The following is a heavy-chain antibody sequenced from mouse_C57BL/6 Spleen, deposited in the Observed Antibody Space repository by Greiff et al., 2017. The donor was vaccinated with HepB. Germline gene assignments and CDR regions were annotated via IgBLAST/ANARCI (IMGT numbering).Heavy chain of an antibody. D-gene: IGHD2-4*01. CDR2: IYPGDGDT. J-gene: IGHJ4*01. CDR3: ARYYDYDNAMDY. Sequence: VQLQQSGPELVKPGASVKISCKASGYAFSSSWMNWVKQRPGKGLEWIGRIYPGDGDTNYNGKFKGKATLTADKSSSPSYMQLSSLTSEDSAVYFCARYYDYDNAMDYWGQGTSVTVSS. CDR1: GYAFSSSW. V-gene: IGHV1-82*01.